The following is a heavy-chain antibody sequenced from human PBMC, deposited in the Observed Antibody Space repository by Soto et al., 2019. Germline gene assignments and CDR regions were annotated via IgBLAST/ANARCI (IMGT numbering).Heavy chain of an antibody. V-gene: IGHV4-39*01. J-gene: IGHJ5*02. CDR1: GGSIISSSYY. D-gene: IGHD2-15*01. Sequence: SETLSLTCTVSGGSIISSSYYWGWIRQPPGKGLEWIGSIYYTGSTHDNPSLKSRVTISVDTSRNQISLKVTSVTAADTAVYYCARHESGGAVDPWGPGTMVTVSS. CDR2: IYYTGST. CDR3: ARHESGGAVDP.